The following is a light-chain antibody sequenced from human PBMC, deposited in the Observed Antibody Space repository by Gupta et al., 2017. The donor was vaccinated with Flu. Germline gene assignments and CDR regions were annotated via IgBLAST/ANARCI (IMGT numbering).Light chain of an antibody. Sequence: QAVLTQPASLSASPGASASLTCTLRSGINVGTSKIYWYQQKPGSPPQYLLTYKSDSDKQQGSALPSRFSGSKYASANAGILLISGLQSEDEADYYCMIWHSSAWVFGGGTKLTVL. CDR1: SGINVGTSK. J-gene: IGLJ2*01. CDR3: MIWHSSAWV. V-gene: IGLV5-45*01. CDR2: YKSDSDK.